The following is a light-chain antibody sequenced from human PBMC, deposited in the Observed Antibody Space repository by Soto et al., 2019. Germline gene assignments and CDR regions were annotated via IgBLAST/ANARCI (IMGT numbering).Light chain of an antibody. Sequence: SYELTQPPSVSVSPGPTASITCSGDYLGDKYASWYQQRPGQSPFLVIYQDTKRPSGIPERFSGSNSGNTATLTISGTQAVDEADYYCQAWDSSTALVFGPGTKLTVL. CDR2: QDT. J-gene: IGLJ1*01. CDR3: QAWDSSTALV. CDR1: YLGDKY. V-gene: IGLV3-1*01.